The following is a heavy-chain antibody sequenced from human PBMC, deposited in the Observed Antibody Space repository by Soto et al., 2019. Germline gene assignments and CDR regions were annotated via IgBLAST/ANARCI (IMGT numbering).Heavy chain of an antibody. CDR2: ISTYNGNT. CDR1: GYRFSRYG. J-gene: IGHJ4*02. D-gene: IGHD3-22*01. Sequence: QVQLVQSGGEVKKPGASVKVSCKTSGYRFSRYGINWVRQAPGQGLEWMGWISTYNGNTQYAQKFQGRVIMTIDTSTNTGYLELRSMRSDDTAVYYCARDEEDANLMIVVLPGDYWGQGTLVSVSS. V-gene: IGHV1-18*01. CDR3: ARDEEDANLMIVVLPGDY.